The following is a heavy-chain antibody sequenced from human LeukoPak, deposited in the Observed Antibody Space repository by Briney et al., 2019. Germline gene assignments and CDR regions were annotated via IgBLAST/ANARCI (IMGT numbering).Heavy chain of an antibody. J-gene: IGHJ3*01. V-gene: IGHV4-38-2*02. CDR1: GYSISSGFY. CDR3: ARMAVSYYYDSSTYSPVAFDV. CDR2: IFHSGSI. Sequence: SETLSLTCTVSGYSISSGFYWGWIRRSPGEGLVWIATIFHSGSIFYNPSLKGRVSLSLDTSQNQFSLELNSVTAADTAVYYCARMAVSYYYDSSTYSPVAFDVWGQGTMVTVSS. D-gene: IGHD3-22*01.